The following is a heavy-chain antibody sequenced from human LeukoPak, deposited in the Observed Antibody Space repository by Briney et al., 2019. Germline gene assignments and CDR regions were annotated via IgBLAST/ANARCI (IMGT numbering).Heavy chain of an antibody. D-gene: IGHD2-8*01. V-gene: IGHV4-34*01. CDR1: GGSFSGYY. CDR3: ARGDCTNGVCPNYYMDV. Sequence: SETLSLTCAVYGGSFSGYYWSWIRQPPGKGLEWSGEINQSVSTNYNPSLKSRVTISVDTSKNHFALKLSSVTAADTAVYYCARGDCTNGVCPNYYMDVWGKGTTVTVSS. CDR2: INQSVST. J-gene: IGHJ6*03.